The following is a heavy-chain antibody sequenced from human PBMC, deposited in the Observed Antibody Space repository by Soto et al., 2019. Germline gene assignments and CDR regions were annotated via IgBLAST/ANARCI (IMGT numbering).Heavy chain of an antibody. Sequence: QVQLQESGPGLVKPSETLSLTCTVSGGSISSYYWSWIRQPPGKGLEWIGYIYYSGSTNYNPSLKSRVTISVDTSKNQFSLKLSSVTAADTAVYHCARGWYFDLWGRGTLVTVSS. J-gene: IGHJ2*01. CDR1: GGSISSYY. CDR3: ARGWYFDL. CDR2: IYYSGST. V-gene: IGHV4-59*01.